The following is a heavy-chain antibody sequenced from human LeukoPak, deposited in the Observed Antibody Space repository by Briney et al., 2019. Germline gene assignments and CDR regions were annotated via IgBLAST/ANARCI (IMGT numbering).Heavy chain of an antibody. J-gene: IGHJ3*02. CDR3: ARHTGDYLAFDI. CDR1: GGSISSGGYY. D-gene: IGHD4-17*01. Sequence: SQTLSLTCTVSGGSISSGGYYWSWIRQHPGKGLEWIGYIYYSGSTYYNPSLKSRVTISVDTSKNQFSLKLSSVTAADTAVYYCARHTGDYLAFDIWGQGTMVTVSS. V-gene: IGHV4-31*03. CDR2: IYYSGST.